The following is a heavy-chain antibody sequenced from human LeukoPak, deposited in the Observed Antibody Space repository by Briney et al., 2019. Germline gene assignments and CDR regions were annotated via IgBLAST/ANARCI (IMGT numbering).Heavy chain of an antibody. J-gene: IGHJ4*02. D-gene: IGHD2-2*01. Sequence: ASVKVSCKASGYTFTSYGISWVRQAPGQGLEWMGWIRIDNGNTKYAQKLQGRVTMTTDTSTSTAYMELRSLTSDDTAVYYCARDPRGCSSTSCYAEDWGQGTLVTVSS. V-gene: IGHV1-18*01. CDR1: GYTFTSYG. CDR2: IRIDNGNT. CDR3: ARDPRGCSSTSCYAED.